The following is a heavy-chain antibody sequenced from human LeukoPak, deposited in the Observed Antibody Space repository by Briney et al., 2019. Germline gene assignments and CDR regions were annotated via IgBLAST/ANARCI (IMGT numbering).Heavy chain of an antibody. CDR2: IRRKAYGGTA. J-gene: IGHJ4*02. V-gene: IGHV3-49*04. CDR1: GLTFGDYA. D-gene: IGHD5-18*01. CDR3: RGYSYSIGIDY. Sequence: GGSLRLSCTASGLTFGDYAVSWVRQAPGKGLEWVGFIRRKAYGGTAEYAASVKGRFTISRDDSNSIAYLQMTNLKTEDTAVYYCRGYSYSIGIDYWGQGTLVTVSS.